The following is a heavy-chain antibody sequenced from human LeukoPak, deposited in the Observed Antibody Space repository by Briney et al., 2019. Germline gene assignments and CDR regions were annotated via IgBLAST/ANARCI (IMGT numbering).Heavy chain of an antibody. CDR1: GGSISSGGYY. CDR2: IYCSRST. D-gene: IGHD2-21*02. CDR3: AREVGGDCYSF. V-gene: IGHV4-31*03. Sequence: SQTLSLTCTVSGGSISSGGYYWSRIRQRPGQGLEWFGYIYCSRSTYYNPSLKSRITISVDTSKNQFSLKLSSVTAADTAVYYWAREVGGDCYSFWGQGTLVTVSS. J-gene: IGHJ4*02.